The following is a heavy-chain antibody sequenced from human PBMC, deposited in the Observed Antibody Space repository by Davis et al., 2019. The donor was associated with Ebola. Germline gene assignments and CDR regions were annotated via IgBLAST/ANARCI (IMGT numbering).Heavy chain of an antibody. V-gene: IGHV2-26*01. Sequence: SGPTLVNPTQTLTLTCTVSGFSLSNARMGVSWIRQPTGKALEWLAHIFSNAEKSYSTSLKSRLTISKDTSKSQVVLTMTNMDPVDTATYYCARIRRYDYIWGSYRYYYFDYWGQGTLVTVSS. CDR3: ARIRRYDYIWGSYRYYYFDY. J-gene: IGHJ4*02. CDR1: GFSLSNARMG. CDR2: IFSNAEK. D-gene: IGHD3-16*02.